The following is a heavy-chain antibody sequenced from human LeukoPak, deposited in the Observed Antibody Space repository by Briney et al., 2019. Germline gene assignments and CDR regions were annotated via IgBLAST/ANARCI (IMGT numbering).Heavy chain of an antibody. J-gene: IGHJ4*02. V-gene: IGHV3-30-3*01. CDR2: ISYDGINI. D-gene: IGHD6-19*01. CDR1: GFNFNTYA. Sequence: GGSLRLSCTASGFNFNTYAMHWVRKTPGMGLEWVAVISYDGINIYYLDSVKGRFTISRDNSNNTLYLQITSLRPEDTAVYYCVRVPARASSAFYYFDYWGQGTLVSVSS. CDR3: VRVPARASSAFYYFDY.